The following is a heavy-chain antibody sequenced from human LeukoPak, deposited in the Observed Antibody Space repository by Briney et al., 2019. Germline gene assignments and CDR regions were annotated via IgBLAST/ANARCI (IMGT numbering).Heavy chain of an antibody. CDR2: ISYDGSNK. CDR1: GFTFSSYG. J-gene: IGHJ4*02. D-gene: IGHD1-26*01. V-gene: IGHV3-30*03. CDR3: ARSNLVGAHFDY. Sequence: PGRSLRLSCAASGFTFSSYGMHWVRQAPGKGLEWVAVISYDGSNKYYADSVKGRFTISRDNAKNSLYLQMNSLRAEDTAVYYCARSNLVGAHFDYWGQGTLVTVSS.